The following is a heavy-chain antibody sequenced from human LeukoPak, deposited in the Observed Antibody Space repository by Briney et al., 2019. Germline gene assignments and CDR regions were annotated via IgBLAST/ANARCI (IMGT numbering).Heavy chain of an antibody. CDR3: AINAIFGAGRSGWFDP. D-gene: IGHD3-10*01. J-gene: IGHJ5*02. V-gene: IGHV3-30*04. CDR1: GFTFSSYA. CDR2: ISYDGSNK. Sequence: GRSLRLSCAASGFTFSSYAMHWVRQAPGKGLEWVAVISYDGSNKYYADSVKGRFTISRDNSKNTLYLQMNSLRAEDTAVYYCAINAIFGAGRSGWFDPGGQGTLVTVS.